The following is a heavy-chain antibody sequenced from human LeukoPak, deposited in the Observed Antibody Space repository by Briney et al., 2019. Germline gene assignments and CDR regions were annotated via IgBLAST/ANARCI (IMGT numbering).Heavy chain of an antibody. CDR1: GFTFSSYS. J-gene: IGHJ4*02. V-gene: IGHV3-48*02. CDR2: ITSGSDAI. CDR3: ARDLDWAFDC. Sequence: GGSLRLSCAVSGFTFSSYSMNWVRQAPGKGLEWVSYITSGSDAINYADSVKGRFTISRDNAKNSLYLQMNSLRDEDTAVYFCARDLDWAFDCWGQGTLVTVSS. D-gene: IGHD3/OR15-3a*01.